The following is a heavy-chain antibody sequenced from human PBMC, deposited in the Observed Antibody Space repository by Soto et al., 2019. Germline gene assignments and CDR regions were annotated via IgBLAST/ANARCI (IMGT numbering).Heavy chain of an antibody. D-gene: IGHD3-22*01. CDR3: ARGGRYYDSSGPSDY. CDR2: IIPIFGTA. Sequence: QVQLVQSGAEVKKPGSSVKVSCKASGGTFSSYAISWVRQAPGPGLEWMGGIIPIFGTANYAQKFQGRVTITAYESTSTAYMELSSLRSEDTALYYWARGGRYYDSSGPSDYWGQGTLVTVSS. J-gene: IGHJ4*02. V-gene: IGHV1-69*01. CDR1: GGTFSSYA.